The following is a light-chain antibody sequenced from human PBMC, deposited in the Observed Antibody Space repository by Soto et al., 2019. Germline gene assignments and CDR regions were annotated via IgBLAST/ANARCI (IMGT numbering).Light chain of an antibody. CDR1: GSTIGAGYD. CDR3: QSYDSSLRVI. Sequence: QSALTQPPSVSGAPGQRVTISCTGSGSTIGAGYDVHWYQQLPGTAPKLLIYSDYNRPSGVPDRFSGSKSGTSASLAISGLQAEDEADYYCQSYDSSLRVIFGGGTKLTVL. J-gene: IGLJ2*01. CDR2: SDY. V-gene: IGLV1-40*01.